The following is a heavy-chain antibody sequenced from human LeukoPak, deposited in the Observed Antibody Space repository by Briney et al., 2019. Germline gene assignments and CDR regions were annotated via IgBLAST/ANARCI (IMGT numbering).Heavy chain of an antibody. CDR2: IIPIFGTA. D-gene: IGHD3-3*01. CDR3: ARDSTIFGVANYDY. V-gene: IGHV1-69*05. CDR1: GGTFSSYA. J-gene: IGHJ4*02. Sequence: GSSVKVSCKASGGTFSSYAISWVRQAPGQGLEWMGRIIPIFGTANYAQTLQGRVTMTTDTSTSTAYMELRSLRSDDTAVYYCARDSTIFGVANYDYWGQGTLVTVSS.